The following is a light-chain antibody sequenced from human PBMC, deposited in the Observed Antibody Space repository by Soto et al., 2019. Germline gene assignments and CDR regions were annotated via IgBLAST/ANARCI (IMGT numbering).Light chain of an antibody. V-gene: IGKV3D-20*02. J-gene: IGKJ5*01. Sequence: EIVLTQSPGTLYLSPGERATLSFRASQTLSSSHLAWYQQKPGQAPRLVIYGASTRASGIPARFSGSGSGTDFTLTISSLEPEDFAVYYCQQRSNLVSFGPGTRLEIK. CDR2: GAS. CDR1: QTLSSSH. CDR3: QQRSNLVS.